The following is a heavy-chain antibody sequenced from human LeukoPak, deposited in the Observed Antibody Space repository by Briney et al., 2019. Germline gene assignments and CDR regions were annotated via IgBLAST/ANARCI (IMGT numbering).Heavy chain of an antibody. J-gene: IGHJ3*02. CDR2: IYYSGST. V-gene: IGHV4-38-2*02. D-gene: IGHD6-19*01. CDR1: GYSINSGYY. Sequence: PSETLSLTRTVSGYSINSGYYWGWIRQPPGKGLEWIGSIYYSGSTYYNPSLKSRVTISVDTSKNQFSLKLSSVTAADTAVYYCARAESSGWYFTDAFDIWGQGTMVTVSS. CDR3: ARAESSGWYFTDAFDI.